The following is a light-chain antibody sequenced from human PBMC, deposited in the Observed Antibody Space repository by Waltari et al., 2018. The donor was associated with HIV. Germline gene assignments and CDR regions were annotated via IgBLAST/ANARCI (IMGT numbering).Light chain of an antibody. Sequence: DIQMTQSPSTLSASVGDRVTITCRASQSTSRWLAWYQQKPGKAPKLLIYDASNRATGIPARFSGSGSGTDFTLTISSLEPEDFAVYYCQQRSYWPTTFGQGTKLEI. CDR1: QSTSRW. V-gene: IGKV1-5*01. CDR3: QQRSYWPTT. CDR2: DAS. J-gene: IGKJ2*01.